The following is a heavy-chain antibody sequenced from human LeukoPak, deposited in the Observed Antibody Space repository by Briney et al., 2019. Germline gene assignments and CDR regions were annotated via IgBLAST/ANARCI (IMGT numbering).Heavy chain of an antibody. CDR2: FNGDDSGT. Sequence: QPGGSLRLSCAASGFTFSSYWMHWVRQAPGKGLVWVSYFNGDDSGTNYADSVQGRFTISRDNAKSTLYLQMNSLRAEDTAVYYCARLRRDYYFDYWGQGTLVTVSS. D-gene: IGHD3-3*01. V-gene: IGHV3-74*01. CDR1: GFTFSSYW. J-gene: IGHJ4*02. CDR3: ARLRRDYYFDY.